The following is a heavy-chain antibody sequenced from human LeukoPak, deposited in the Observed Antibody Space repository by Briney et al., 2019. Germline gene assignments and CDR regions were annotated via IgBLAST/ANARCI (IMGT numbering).Heavy chain of an antibody. J-gene: IGHJ6*02. V-gene: IGHV3-30*03. CDR3: TRDLMDYDVSTGLHHYYMDV. CDR1: GFTFSDYG. Sequence: PGGSLRLSCAASGFTFSDYGMNWVRQAPGRGLEWVAVISYDGSNKYYADSVKGRFTISRDNAKNTLYLQMNTLRVEDTAVYYCTRDLMDYDVSTGLHHYYMDVWGQGTTVTVSS. CDR2: ISYDGSNK. D-gene: IGHD3-9*01.